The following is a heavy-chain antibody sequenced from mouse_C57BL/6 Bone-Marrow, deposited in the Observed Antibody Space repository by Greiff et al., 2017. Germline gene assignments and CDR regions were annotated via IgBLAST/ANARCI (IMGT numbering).Heavy chain of an antibody. CDR3: ARRRVLGRDY. CDR2: IYPRSGNT. CDR1: GYTFTSYG. V-gene: IGHV1-81*01. Sequence: VHLVESGAELARPGASVKLSCKASGYTFTSYGISWVKQRTGQGLEWIGEIYPRSGNTYYNEKFKGKATLTADKSSSTAYMELRSLTSEDSAVYFCARRRVLGRDYWGQGTTLTVSS. J-gene: IGHJ2*01. D-gene: IGHD4-1*01.